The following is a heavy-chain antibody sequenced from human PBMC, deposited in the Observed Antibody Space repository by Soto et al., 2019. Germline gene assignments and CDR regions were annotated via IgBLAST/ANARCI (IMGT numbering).Heavy chain of an antibody. J-gene: IGHJ5*01. D-gene: IGHD2-15*01. CDR2: IYYSGST. CDR1: GGSISSGGYY. V-gene: IGHV4-31*03. Sequence: SETLSLTCTVSGGSISSGGYYWSWIRQHPGKGLEWIGYIYYSGSTYYNPSLKSRVTISADTSKNHFSLKLSAVTAADTAVYHCARRSGQFCSGGACYLYFDSWGQGTLVTVSS. CDR3: ARRSGQFCSGGACYLYFDS.